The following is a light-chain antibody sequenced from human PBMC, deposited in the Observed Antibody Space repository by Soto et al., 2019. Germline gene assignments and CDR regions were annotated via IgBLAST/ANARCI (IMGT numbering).Light chain of an antibody. V-gene: IGKV3-20*01. CDR1: QSVSSSY. CDR3: QQYGSSPCT. CDR2: GAS. J-gene: IGKJ1*01. Sequence: EIVLTQSPGTLSLSPGERATLSCRASQSVSSSYLAWYQQKPGQAPRPLIYGASSRAIGIPDRFSGSGSGTDFTFTISRLEPEDFAVYYCQQYGSSPCTFGHGTKVEIK.